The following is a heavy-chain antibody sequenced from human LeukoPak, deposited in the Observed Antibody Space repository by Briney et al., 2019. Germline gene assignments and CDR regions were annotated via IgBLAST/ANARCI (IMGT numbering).Heavy chain of an antibody. CDR2: IYYSGST. CDR1: GGSISSYY. J-gene: IGHJ3*02. Sequence: MSSETLSLTCTVSGGSISSYYWSRIRQPPGKGLEWIGYIYYSGSTNYNPSLKSRVTISVDTSKNQFSLKLSSVTAADTAVYYCARVQYLRMGNAFDIWGQGTMVTVSS. CDR3: ARVQYLRMGNAFDI. D-gene: IGHD1-26*01. V-gene: IGHV4-59*01.